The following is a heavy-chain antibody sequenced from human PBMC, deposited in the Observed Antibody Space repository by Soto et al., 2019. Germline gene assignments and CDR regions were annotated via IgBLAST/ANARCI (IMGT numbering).Heavy chain of an antibody. Sequence: GGALRLSCEASGFTFSRVRMNWVRQVPGKGLEWVASISSGSSATWYAGSVKGRFIISRDNAQNSLFLQMNTLRPEDTAMYYCARVAYWGPGTQVTVSS. CDR3: ARVAY. CDR1: GFTFSRVR. CDR2: ISSGSSAT. V-gene: IGHV3-21*01. J-gene: IGHJ4*02.